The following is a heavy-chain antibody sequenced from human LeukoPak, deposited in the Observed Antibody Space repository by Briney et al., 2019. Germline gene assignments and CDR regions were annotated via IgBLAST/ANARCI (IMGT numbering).Heavy chain of an antibody. J-gene: IGHJ6*03. D-gene: IGHD6-6*01. CDR1: GFTFRSYD. V-gene: IGHV3-13*01. CDR2: IGTAGEI. Sequence: GGSLRLSCAASGFTFRSYDMHWVRQATGKGLEWVSGIGTAGEIYYPGSVKGRFTISRENAKNSLYLQMNSLRAGDTAVYYCARKIPEYSSSGVTYYYYYYMDVWGKGTTVTVSS. CDR3: ARKIPEYSSSGVTYYYYYYMDV.